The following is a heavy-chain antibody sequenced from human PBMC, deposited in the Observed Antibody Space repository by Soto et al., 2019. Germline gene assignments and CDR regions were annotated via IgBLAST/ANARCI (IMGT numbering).Heavy chain of an antibody. D-gene: IGHD6-6*01. V-gene: IGHV1-46*01. CDR3: AREGAARGFDY. Sequence: GASVKVSCKASGYTFTSYYMHWVRQAPGQGLEWMGIINPSGGSTSFAQKFQGRVTMTRDTSTSTVYMELSSLRSEDTAVYYCAREGAARGFDYWGQGTLVTVSS. J-gene: IGHJ4*02. CDR2: INPSGGST. CDR1: GYTFTSYY.